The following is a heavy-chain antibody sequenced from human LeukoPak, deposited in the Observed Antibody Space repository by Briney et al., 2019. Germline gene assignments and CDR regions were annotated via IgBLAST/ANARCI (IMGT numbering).Heavy chain of an antibody. Sequence: SETLSLTCTVSGGSISSGSYYWGWIRQPPGKGLEWIGSIYYSGSTYYNPSLKSRVTISVDTSKNQFSLKLSSVTAADTAVYNCARVDRYYDILTGYSRRFNWFDPWGQGTLVTVSS. CDR1: GGSISSGSYY. J-gene: IGHJ5*02. CDR2: IYYSGST. CDR3: ARVDRYYDILTGYSRRFNWFDP. V-gene: IGHV4-39*07. D-gene: IGHD3-9*01.